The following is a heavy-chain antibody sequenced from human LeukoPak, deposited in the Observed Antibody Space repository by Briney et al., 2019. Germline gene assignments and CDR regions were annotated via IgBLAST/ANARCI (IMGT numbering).Heavy chain of an antibody. CDR3: ARNGLRGENWSDP. CDR2: IYTDGIT. J-gene: IGHJ5*02. CDR1: GFSFSSYA. V-gene: IGHV3-53*01. Sequence: PGGSLRLSCAASGFSFSSYAMNWVRQAPGMGLEWVSVIYTDGITHYADSVRGRFTISRDNSKNTLYLQMNSLRAEDTAIYYCARNGLRGENWSDPWGQGTLVIVSS. D-gene: IGHD3-10*01.